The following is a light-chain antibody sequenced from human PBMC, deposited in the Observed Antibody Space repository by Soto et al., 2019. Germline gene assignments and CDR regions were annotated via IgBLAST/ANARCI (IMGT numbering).Light chain of an antibody. CDR2: AAS. J-gene: IGKJ5*01. CDR1: QSIGNS. CDR3: QHYTSWPPIT. V-gene: IGKV3-15*01. Sequence: ILMTQSPVTLSVSPGVTATLSCRASQSIGNSLAWYQQKPGQAPRLLIYAASTRVTGLPGRFSGRGSGTDFTLTISDLQSEAYAVYYGQHYTSWPPITFGQGTRLEI.